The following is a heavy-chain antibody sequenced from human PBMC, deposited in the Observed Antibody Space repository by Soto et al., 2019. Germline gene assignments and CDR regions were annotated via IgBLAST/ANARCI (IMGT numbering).Heavy chain of an antibody. Sequence: SETLSLTCTVSGGSVSSGSYYWSWIRQPPGKGLEWIGYIYYSGSTNYNPSLKSRVTISVDTSKNQFSLKLSSVTAADAAVYYCARFFGSSGYYFDYWGQGTLVTVSS. CDR3: ARFFGSSGYYFDY. CDR2: IYYSGST. CDR1: GGSVSSGSYY. D-gene: IGHD3-22*01. V-gene: IGHV4-61*01. J-gene: IGHJ4*02.